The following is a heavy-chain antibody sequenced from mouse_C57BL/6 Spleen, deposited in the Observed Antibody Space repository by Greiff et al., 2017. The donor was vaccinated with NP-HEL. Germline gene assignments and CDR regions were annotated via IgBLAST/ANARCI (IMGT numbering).Heavy chain of an antibody. D-gene: IGHD1-1*02. J-gene: IGHJ1*03. Sequence: VQLQQSGAELVMPGASVKLSCKASGYTFTSYWMHWVKQRPGQGLEWIGEIDPSDSYTNYNQKFKGKSTLTVDKSSSTAYMQLSSLTSEDSAVYYCARLGYGYWYFDVWGTGTTVTVSS. V-gene: IGHV1-69*01. CDR3: ARLGYGYWYFDV. CDR2: IDPSDSYT. CDR1: GYTFTSYW.